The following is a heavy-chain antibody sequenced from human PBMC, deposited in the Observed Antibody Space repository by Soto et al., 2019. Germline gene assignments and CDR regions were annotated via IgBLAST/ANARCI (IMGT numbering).Heavy chain of an antibody. Sequence: TLSLTCIVSNGSIIDYYWTWIRQPPGKGLEWIGYIYYSGSTHYSPSLKSRVTISVDTSKNQFSLKLSSVTAADTAVYFCARGILEAAASKPFDIWGQGTMVTVS. V-gene: IGHV4-59*01. CDR2: IYYSGST. J-gene: IGHJ3*02. CDR3: ARGILEAAASKPFDI. D-gene: IGHD6-13*01. CDR1: NGSIIDYY.